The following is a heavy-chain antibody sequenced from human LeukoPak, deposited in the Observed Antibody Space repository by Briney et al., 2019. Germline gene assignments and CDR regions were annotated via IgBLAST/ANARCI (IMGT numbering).Heavy chain of an antibody. V-gene: IGHV1-2*02. D-gene: IGHD4-17*01. CDR2: ISPNSGGT. CDR3: ARGGRDSGVYIWGIGIDY. CDR1: GVTFTGYF. Sequence: SEKVSCKTSGVTFTGYFIHWVRQAPGQGLEWMGWISPNSGGTNSAQKFQGRITMTRDTSISTAYMELSRLKSDDTAVYYCARGGRDSGVYIWGIGIDYWDQGTLVTVSS. J-gene: IGHJ4*02.